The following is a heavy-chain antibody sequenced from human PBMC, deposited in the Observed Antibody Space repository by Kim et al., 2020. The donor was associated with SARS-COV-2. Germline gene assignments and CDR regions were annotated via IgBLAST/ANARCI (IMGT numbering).Heavy chain of an antibody. V-gene: IGHV3-30-3*01. CDR1: GFSFSYA. CDR3: ARVIPWGSSWPFDY. CDR2: ISYDGSKK. D-gene: IGHD6-13*01. J-gene: IGHJ4*02. Sequence: GGSLRLSCAASGFSFSYAMHWVRQAPGKGLEWVSAISYDGSKKFYADSVKGRFTVSRSNSKNTLWLQMDSLTPEDTAVYYCARVIPWGSSWPFDYWGQGTLVTVSS.